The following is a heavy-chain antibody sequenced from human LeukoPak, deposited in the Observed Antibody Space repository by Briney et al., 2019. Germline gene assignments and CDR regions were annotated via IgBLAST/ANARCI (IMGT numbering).Heavy chain of an antibody. V-gene: IGHV3-11*01. CDR3: ARSPSIAPRPDY. Sequence: KPGGSLRLSCAASGFTFSSSWMSWIRQAPGKGLEWVSYISSGGTTIYYADSVKGRFTISRDNAQNSLYLQMNSLRAEDTAVYYCARSPSIAPRPDYWGQGTLVTVSS. CDR1: GFTFSSSW. D-gene: IGHD6-6*01. J-gene: IGHJ4*02. CDR2: ISSGGTTI.